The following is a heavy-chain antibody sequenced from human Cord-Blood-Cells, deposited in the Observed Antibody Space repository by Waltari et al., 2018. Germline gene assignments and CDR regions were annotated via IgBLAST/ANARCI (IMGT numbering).Heavy chain of an antibody. V-gene: IGHV4-4*07. J-gene: IGHJ4*02. D-gene: IGHD6-13*01. CDR2: IYTSRST. CDR1: GGSICSYY. Sequence: QVQLEASGPGLVKPSEILSPTCTVSGGSICSYYMSWIRQHAGKGLGWSGRIYTSRSTSYNPSLNSCNTMSVDTSRIVIALKLGAVTAADTAGYYCARRIEQQVEDYWGQGTLVTVSS. CDR3: ARRIEQQVEDY.